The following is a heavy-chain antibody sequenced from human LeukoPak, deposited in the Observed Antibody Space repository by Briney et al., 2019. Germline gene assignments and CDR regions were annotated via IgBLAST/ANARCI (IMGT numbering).Heavy chain of an antibody. Sequence: PSETLSLTCTVSGGSISSSSYYWGWIRQPPGKGLEWIGSIYYSGSTYYNPSLKSRVTISVDTSKNQFSLKLSSVTAADTAVYYCARSLLYYYGSGMSWGQGTLVTVSS. J-gene: IGHJ4*02. CDR1: GGSISSSSYY. D-gene: IGHD3-10*01. CDR2: IYYSGST. V-gene: IGHV4-39*07. CDR3: ARSLLYYYGSGMS.